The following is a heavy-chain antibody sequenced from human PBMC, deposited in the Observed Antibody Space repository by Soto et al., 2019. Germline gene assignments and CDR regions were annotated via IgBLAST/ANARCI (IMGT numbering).Heavy chain of an antibody. V-gene: IGHV1-69*01. D-gene: IGHD1-26*01. Sequence: QVQLVQSGAEVKKPGSSVKVSCKASGGTFSSYSITWVRQAPGQGLEWMGGFVPLVGTANYAQKFQGRLTITAGESASTAYMDLSSLRSDDTAIYYCAIGSTYSGEFEFGGQGSLVTVSS. CDR3: AIGSTYSGEFEF. CDR2: FVPLVGTA. CDR1: GGTFSSYS. J-gene: IGHJ4*02.